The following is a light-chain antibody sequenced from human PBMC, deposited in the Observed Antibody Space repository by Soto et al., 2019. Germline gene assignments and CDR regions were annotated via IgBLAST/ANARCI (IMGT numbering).Light chain of an antibody. Sequence: EIVLTQSPATPSLSPGERATLSCRASQSVSSYLAWYQQKPGQAPRLLIYDASNRATGIPARFSGSGSGTDFTLTISSLEPEDFAVYYCQQRSSRIFTFGPGTKVDIK. CDR3: QQRSSRIFT. CDR2: DAS. CDR1: QSVSSY. J-gene: IGKJ3*01. V-gene: IGKV3-11*01.